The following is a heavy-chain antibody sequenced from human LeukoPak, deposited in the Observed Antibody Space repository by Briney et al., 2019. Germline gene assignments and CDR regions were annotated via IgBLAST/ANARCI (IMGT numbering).Heavy chain of an antibody. CDR2: IIPILGIA. CDR1: GGTFSSYA. Sequence: GASVKVSCKASGGTFSSYAISWVRQAPGQGLEWMGRIIPILGIANYAQKFQGRVTITADKSTSTAYMELSSLRSEDTAVYYCATLWNYYDSSGYSHDYWGQGTLVTVSS. V-gene: IGHV1-69*04. CDR3: ATLWNYYDSSGYSHDY. J-gene: IGHJ4*02. D-gene: IGHD3-22*01.